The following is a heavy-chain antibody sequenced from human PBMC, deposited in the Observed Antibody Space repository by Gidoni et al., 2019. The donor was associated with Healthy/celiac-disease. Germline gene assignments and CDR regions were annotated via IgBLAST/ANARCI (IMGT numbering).Heavy chain of an antibody. CDR3: ARDGLSSSGWYFDY. Sequence: QVQLQESGPGLVKPSETLSLTCTVSGGSISSYYWSWIRQPPGKGLEWIGYIYYSGSTNYNPSLKSRVTISVDTSKNQFSLKLSSVTAADTAVYYCARDGLSSSGWYFDYWGQGTLVTVSS. D-gene: IGHD6-19*01. CDR1: GGSISSYY. J-gene: IGHJ4*02. CDR2: IYYSGST. V-gene: IGHV4-59*01.